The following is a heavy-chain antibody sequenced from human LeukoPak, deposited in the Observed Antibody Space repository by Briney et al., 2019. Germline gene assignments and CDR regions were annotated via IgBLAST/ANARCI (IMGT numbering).Heavy chain of an antibody. Sequence: AGTLRLSCAASGFTFSSYWMSWVRQAPGKGLEWVANIKQDGSEKYYVDSVKGRFTISRDNAKNSLYLQMNSLRAEDTAVYYCARAGVRWPDAFDIWGQGTMVTVSS. D-gene: IGHD4-23*01. CDR1: GFTFSSYW. J-gene: IGHJ3*02. CDR2: IKQDGSEK. V-gene: IGHV3-7*01. CDR3: ARAGVRWPDAFDI.